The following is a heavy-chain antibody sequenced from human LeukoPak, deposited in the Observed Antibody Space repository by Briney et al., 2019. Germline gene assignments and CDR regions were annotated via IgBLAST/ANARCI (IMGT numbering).Heavy chain of an antibody. CDR2: IYYSGST. V-gene: IGHV4-59*01. CDR1: GGSINSYY. CDR3: ARALRYFDY. Sequence: SETLSLTCTVSGGSINSYYWSWIRQPPGKGLEWIGYIYYSGSTNYNPSLKSRVTISADTSKNQFSLRLSSVTAADTAVYYCARALRYFDYWGREPWSPSPQ. J-gene: IGHJ4*02. D-gene: IGHD5-12*01.